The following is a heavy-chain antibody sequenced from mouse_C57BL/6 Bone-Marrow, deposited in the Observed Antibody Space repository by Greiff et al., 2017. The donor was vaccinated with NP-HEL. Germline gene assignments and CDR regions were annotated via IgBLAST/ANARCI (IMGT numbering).Heavy chain of an antibody. J-gene: IGHJ2*01. V-gene: IGHV1-55*01. CDR1: GYTFTSYW. D-gene: IGHD1-1*01. CDR3: ARERFITTVAIDY. CDR2: IYPGSGST. Sequence: QVQLQQPGAELVKPGASVKMSCKASGYTFTSYWITWVKQRPGQGLEWIGDIYPGSGSTNYNEKFKSKATLTVDTSSSTAYMQLSSLTSEDSAVYYCARERFITTVAIDYWGQGTTLTVSS.